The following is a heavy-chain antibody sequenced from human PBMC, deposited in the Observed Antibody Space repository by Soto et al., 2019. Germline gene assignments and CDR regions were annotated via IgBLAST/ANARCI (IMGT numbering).Heavy chain of an antibody. CDR1: GYTFTRYG. CDR2: ISAYSGNT. V-gene: IGHV1-8*01. CDR3: ARSTKTYYYGSGSLN. Sequence: ASVKVSCKASGYTFTRYGISWVRQAPGQGLEWMGWISAYSGNTGYAQKFQGRVTMTRNTSISTAYMELSSLRSEDTAVYYCARSTKTYYYGSGSLNWGQGTLVTVSS. J-gene: IGHJ4*02. D-gene: IGHD3-10*01.